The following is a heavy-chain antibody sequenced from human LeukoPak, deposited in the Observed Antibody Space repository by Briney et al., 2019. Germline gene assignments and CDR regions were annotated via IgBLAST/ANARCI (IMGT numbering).Heavy chain of an antibody. CDR2: ISSSGSTI. V-gene: IGHV3-11*01. D-gene: IGHD3-22*01. J-gene: IGHJ4*02. Sequence: PGGSLRLSCAASGFTFSDYYKSWIRQAPGKGLEWVSYISSSGSTIYYADSVKGRFTISRGNAKNSLYLQMNSLRAEDTAVYYCARDGIVYYDSSGYFLGYWGQGTLVTVSS. CDR1: GFTFSDYY. CDR3: ARDGIVYYDSSGYFLGY.